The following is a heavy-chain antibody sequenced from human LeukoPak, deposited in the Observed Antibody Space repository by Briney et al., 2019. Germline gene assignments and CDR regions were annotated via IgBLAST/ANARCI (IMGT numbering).Heavy chain of an antibody. J-gene: IGHJ4*02. V-gene: IGHV3-7*03. Sequence: GGSLRLSCAASGFTFSLYWMNWVRRAPGKGLEWVANIKQDGSEKNYVDSVEGRFTISRDNAKNSLYLQMNNLRVEDTAMYYCAGGTGFIIKDWGQGTLVTVSS. CDR2: IKQDGSEK. D-gene: IGHD3-9*01. CDR3: AGGTGFIIKD. CDR1: GFTFSLYW.